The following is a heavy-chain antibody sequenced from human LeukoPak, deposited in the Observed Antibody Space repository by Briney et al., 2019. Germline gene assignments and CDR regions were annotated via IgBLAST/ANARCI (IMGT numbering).Heavy chain of an antibody. CDR1: GGSISSGGYY. V-gene: IGHV4-31*03. D-gene: IGHD3-3*01. J-gene: IGHJ5*02. CDR3: ARGGRYAYYDFWSGYTNWFDP. CDR2: IYYSGST. Sequence: SETLSITCTVSGGSISSGGYYWSWIRQHPGKGLEWIGYIYYSGSTYYNPSLKSRVTISVDTSKNQFSLKLSSVNAADTAVYYCARGGRYAYYDFWSGYTNWFDPWGQGTLVTVSS.